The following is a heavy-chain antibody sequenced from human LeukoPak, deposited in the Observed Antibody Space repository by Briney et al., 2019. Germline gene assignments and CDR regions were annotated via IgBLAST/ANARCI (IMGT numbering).Heavy chain of an antibody. CDR1: GFTFSAYS. CDR3: ARDREMGTIRNGFDV. J-gene: IGHJ3*01. Sequence: GGSLRLSCAASGFTFSAYSMNWVRQAPGKGLEWVSSISTSSSYIYYADSVKGQFTVSRDNAKNSLFLQMNSLRAEDTALYYCARDREMGTIRNGFDVWGQGTIVSVSS. V-gene: IGHV3-21*01. CDR2: ISTSSSYI. D-gene: IGHD5-24*01.